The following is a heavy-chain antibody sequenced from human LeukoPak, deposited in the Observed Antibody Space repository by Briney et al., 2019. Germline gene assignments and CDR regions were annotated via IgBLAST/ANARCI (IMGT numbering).Heavy chain of an antibody. CDR2: IYYSGST. CDR1: GGSISSSSYY. J-gene: IGHJ3*02. V-gene: IGHV4-39*07. D-gene: IGHD3-10*01. CDR3: ARNLWFGESSDAFYI. Sequence: SETLPLTCTVSGGSISSSSYYWGWIRQPPGKGLEWIGSIYYSGSTYYNPSLKSRDTISVDKSKNQFSLKLSSVTAADTAVYYCARNLWFGESSDAFYIWGQGTMVTVSS.